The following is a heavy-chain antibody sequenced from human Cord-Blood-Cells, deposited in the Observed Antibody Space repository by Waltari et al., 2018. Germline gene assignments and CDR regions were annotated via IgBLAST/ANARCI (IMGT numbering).Heavy chain of an antibody. CDR3: AKKIGSGWFDY. CDR1: TFRSYG. CDR2: ISYDGSNK. J-gene: IGHJ4*02. Sequence: TFRSYGMLWVRQAPGKGLEWVAVISYDGSNKYYADSVKGRFTISRDNSKNTLYLQMNSLRAEDTAVYYCAKKIGSGWFDYLGQGTLVTVSS. V-gene: IGHV3-30*18. D-gene: IGHD6-19*01.